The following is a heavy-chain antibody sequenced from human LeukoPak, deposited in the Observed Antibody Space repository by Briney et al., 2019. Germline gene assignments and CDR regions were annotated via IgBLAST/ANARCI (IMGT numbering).Heavy chain of an antibody. CDR2: ITSDGSST. Sequence: GGSLRLSCAASGFTFNSYSMNWVRQAPGKGLEWVSRITSDGSSTIYADSVKGRFTISRDNAKNTLYLQMNSLRAEDTAVYYCARDWYYAIDFWGRGALVTVSS. CDR3: ARDWYYAIDF. CDR1: GFTFNSYS. V-gene: IGHV3-74*01. J-gene: IGHJ2*01. D-gene: IGHD2/OR15-2a*01.